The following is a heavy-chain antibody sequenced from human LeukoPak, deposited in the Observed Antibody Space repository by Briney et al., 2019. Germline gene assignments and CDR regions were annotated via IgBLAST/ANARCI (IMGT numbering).Heavy chain of an antibody. CDR3: ARDNQVAVADPAGYYGMDV. CDR2: IKQDGSEK. J-gene: IGHJ6*02. Sequence: GGSLRLSCAASGFTFSSYWMSWVRQAPGKGLEWVANIKQDGSEKYYVDSVKGRFTISRDNAKNSLYLQMNSLRAEDTAVYYCARDNQVAVADPAGYYGMDVWGQGTTVTVSS. V-gene: IGHV3-7*01. D-gene: IGHD6-19*01. CDR1: GFTFSSYW.